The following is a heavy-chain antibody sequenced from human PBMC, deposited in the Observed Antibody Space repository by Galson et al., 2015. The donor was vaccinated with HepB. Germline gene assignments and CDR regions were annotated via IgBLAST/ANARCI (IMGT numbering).Heavy chain of an antibody. Sequence: SLRLSCAASGFTFGDYAMSWFRQAPGKGLEWVGFIRSKAYGGTTEYAASVKGRFTISRDDSKSIAYLQMNSLRAEDTAVYYCASGRLGGRGYYDSSGYYPPYWGQGTLVTVSS. J-gene: IGHJ4*02. CDR1: GFTFGDYA. CDR2: IRSKAYGGTT. D-gene: IGHD3-22*01. V-gene: IGHV3-49*03. CDR3: ASGRLGGRGYYDSSGYYPPY.